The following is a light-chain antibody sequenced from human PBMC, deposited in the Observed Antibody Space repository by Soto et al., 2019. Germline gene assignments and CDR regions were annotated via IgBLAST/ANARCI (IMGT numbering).Light chain of an antibody. V-gene: IGKV3-20*01. Sequence: LLTQSPGTLSVSPGDTATLSCRGSQTVNSDYLAWFQQRPGKAPRLLIFATSRRATDIPDRLSGSGSGTDLNLAIRRLEPEDGAVDYCHKFGYSTRTFGQGTKVDIK. J-gene: IGKJ1*01. CDR2: ATS. CDR3: HKFGYSTRT. CDR1: QTVNSDY.